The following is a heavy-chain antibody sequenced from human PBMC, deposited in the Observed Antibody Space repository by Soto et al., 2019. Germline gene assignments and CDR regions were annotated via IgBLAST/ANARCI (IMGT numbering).Heavy chain of an antibody. CDR1: GGSMSSGGYY. V-gene: IGHV4-31*03. J-gene: IGHJ6*02. CDR2: IYYSGST. CDR3: ARDVRNSGWYYYGMDV. Sequence: SXTLSLTCTVSGGSMSSGGYYWSWIRQHPGKVLEWIGYIYYSGSTYYNPSLKSRVTISVDTSKNQFSLKLSSVTAADTAVYYCARDVRNSGWYYYGMDVWGQGTTVTVSS. D-gene: IGHD6-19*01.